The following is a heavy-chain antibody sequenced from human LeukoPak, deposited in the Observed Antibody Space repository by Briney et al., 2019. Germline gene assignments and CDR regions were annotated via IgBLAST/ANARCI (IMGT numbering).Heavy chain of an antibody. CDR1: GGSISSYY. CDR3: ARQVGGYSYYYYYGMDV. J-gene: IGHJ6*02. V-gene: IGHV4-59*08. D-gene: IGHD6-25*01. CDR2: IYYSGST. Sequence: QPSETLSLTCTVSGGSISSYYWSWIRQPPGKGLEWIGYIYYSGSTYYNPSLKSRVTISVDTSKNQFSLKLSSVTAADTAVYYCARQVGGYSYYYYYGMDVWGQGTTVTVSS.